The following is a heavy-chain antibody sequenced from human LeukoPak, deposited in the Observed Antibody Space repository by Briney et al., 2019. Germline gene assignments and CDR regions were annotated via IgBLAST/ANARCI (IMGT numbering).Heavy chain of an antibody. J-gene: IGHJ5*02. CDR1: GGSISYYY. V-gene: IGHV4-59*08. D-gene: IGHD6-19*01. CDR2: IYYSGST. Sequence: PSETLSLTCTVSGGSISYYYWSWIRQPPGKGLEWIGCIYYSGSTNYNPSLTSRVTISVDTPKNQFSLKLRSVTAADTAVYYCARQGTVATRFDPWGQGTLVTVSS. CDR3: ARQGTVATRFDP.